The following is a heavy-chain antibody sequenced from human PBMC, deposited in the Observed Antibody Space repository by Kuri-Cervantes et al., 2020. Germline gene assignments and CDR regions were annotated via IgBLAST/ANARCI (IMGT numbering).Heavy chain of an antibody. CDR3: TRDVELSDSSGRYGGALFDY. J-gene: IGHJ4*02. CDR1: GFTFSSYW. Sequence: GESLKISCAASGFTFSSYWMSWFRQAPGKGLEWVGFIRSKAYGGTTEYAASVKGRFTISRDDSKSIAYLQMNSLKTEDTAVYYCTRDVELSDSSGRYGGALFDYWGQGTLVTVSS. V-gene: IGHV3-49*03. CDR2: IRSKAYGGTT. D-gene: IGHD3-22*01.